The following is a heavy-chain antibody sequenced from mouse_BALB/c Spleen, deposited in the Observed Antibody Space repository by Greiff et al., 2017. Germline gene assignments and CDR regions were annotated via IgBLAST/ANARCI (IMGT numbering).Heavy chain of an antibody. D-gene: IGHD1-1*01. V-gene: IGHV14-3*02. Sequence: VKLQESGAELVKPGASVKLSCTASGFNIKDTYMHWVKQRPEQGLEWIGRIDPANGNTKYDPKFQGKATITADTSSNTAYLQLSSLTSEDTAVYYCAREDYYYGSSLYAMDYWGQGTSVTVSS. CDR2: IDPANGNT. J-gene: IGHJ4*01. CDR3: AREDYYYGSSLYAMDY. CDR1: GFNIKDTY.